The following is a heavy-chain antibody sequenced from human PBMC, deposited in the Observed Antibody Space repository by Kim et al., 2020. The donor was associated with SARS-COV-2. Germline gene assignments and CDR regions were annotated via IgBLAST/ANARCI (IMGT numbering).Heavy chain of an antibody. D-gene: IGHD1-26*01. CDR2: VFYSGTI. CDR3: ARAQWSGSYGAAFDI. CDR1: GAIISISVHY. J-gene: IGHJ3*02. V-gene: IGHV4-39*06. Sequence: SETLSLTCTVSGAIISISVHYWGWIRQPPGKGLEWLGNVFYSGTIHYNPSLKSRTTISVDASKKQLPLGLRSVTAEDTAVYYCARAQWSGSYGAAFDIWG.